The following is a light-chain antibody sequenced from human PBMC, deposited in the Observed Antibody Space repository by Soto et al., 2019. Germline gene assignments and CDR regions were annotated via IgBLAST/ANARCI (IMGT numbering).Light chain of an antibody. V-gene: IGKV3-20*01. CDR1: QSVSSNY. CDR3: QQYGSSPPT. J-gene: IGKJ1*01. CDR2: GAS. Sequence: EIVLTQSPGTLSLSPGERATLSCRAGQSVSSNYLAWYQRKPGQAPRLLIYGASNRATGIPNRFSGSGSGTDFTLTITRLEPEDFVVYYCQQYGSSPPTFGQGTKVEI.